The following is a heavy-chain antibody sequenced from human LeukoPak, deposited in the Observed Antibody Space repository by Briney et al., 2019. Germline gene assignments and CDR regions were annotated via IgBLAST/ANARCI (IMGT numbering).Heavy chain of an antibody. V-gene: IGHV3-7*05. CDR3: ARNWYLTSYGMDV. Sequence: PGGSRRFSCAASGFTFGNYWMTWVRQAPGKGLEWVANIKEDGGEEYYVDSVKGRFTISRDNAKNLLYLQLNSLRVEDTAVYYCARNWYLTSYGMDVWGQGTTVTVSS. D-gene: IGHD1-7*01. CDR2: IKEDGGEE. J-gene: IGHJ6*02. CDR1: GFTFGNYW.